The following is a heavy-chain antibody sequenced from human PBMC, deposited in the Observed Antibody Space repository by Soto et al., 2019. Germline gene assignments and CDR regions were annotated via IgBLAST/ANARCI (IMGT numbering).Heavy chain of an antibody. Sequence: QVQLVQSGAEVKKPGSSVKVSCKASGGTFSSYAISWVRQAPGQGLEWMGGIIPIFGTANYAQKFQGRVTSTADESTSTAYMGLSSLRSEDTAVYYCARGSYPHYYDRSGYYYNNYYYGMAVGGQGTTVIVSS. V-gene: IGHV1-69*01. CDR1: GGTFSSYA. D-gene: IGHD3-22*01. CDR2: IIPIFGTA. J-gene: IGHJ6*02. CDR3: ARGSYPHYYDRSGYYYNNYYYGMAV.